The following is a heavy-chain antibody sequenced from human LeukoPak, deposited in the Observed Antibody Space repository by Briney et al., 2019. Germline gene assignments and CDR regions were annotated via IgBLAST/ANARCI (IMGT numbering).Heavy chain of an antibody. Sequence: GASVKVSCKASGYTFTGYYMHWVRQAPGQGLEWMGWINPNSGGTNYAQKFQGRVTMTRGTSISTAYMELSRLRSDDTAVYYCARALGYCSSTSCFAWFDPWGQGTLVTVSS. CDR1: GYTFTGYY. CDR3: ARALGYCSSTSCFAWFDP. D-gene: IGHD2-2*01. J-gene: IGHJ5*02. V-gene: IGHV1-2*02. CDR2: INPNSGGT.